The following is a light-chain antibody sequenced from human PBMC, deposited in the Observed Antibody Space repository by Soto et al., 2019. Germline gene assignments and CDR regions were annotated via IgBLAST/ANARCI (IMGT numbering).Light chain of an antibody. CDR1: SSDVGGYKF. CDR3: SSYTTSSTFV. CDR2: EVN. V-gene: IGLV2-14*01. J-gene: IGLJ1*01. Sequence: QAVVTQPASVSGSPGQSITISCTGTSSDVGGYKFVSWYRQDPGKAPKLLIYEVNNRPSGISNRFSGSKSGILASLPISALQAEDEADYYCSSYTTSSTFVFGSGTKLAVL.